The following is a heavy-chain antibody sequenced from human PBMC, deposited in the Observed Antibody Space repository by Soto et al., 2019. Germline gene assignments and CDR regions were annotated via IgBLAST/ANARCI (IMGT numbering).Heavy chain of an antibody. D-gene: IGHD1-1*01. CDR1: GYTFTSYD. CDR3: EVTTGS. V-gene: IGHV1-8*02. Sequence: GASVKVSCKASGYTFTSYDINWVRQAPGQGLEWMGWVSPDHGNAGYAQHFQGRLTLTTNTSINTAHMELNSLTSEDTAVYYCEVTTGSWGQGTMVTVSS. J-gene: IGHJ4*02. CDR2: VSPDHGNA.